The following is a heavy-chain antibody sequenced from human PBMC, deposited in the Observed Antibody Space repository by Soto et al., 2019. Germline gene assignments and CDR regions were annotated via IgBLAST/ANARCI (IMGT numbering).Heavy chain of an antibody. V-gene: IGHV1-46*01. CDR1: GYTFSGYY. D-gene: IGHD3-10*01. J-gene: IGHJ6*02. Sequence: GASVKVSFKPSGYTFSGYYVHWVRQAPGQGLEWMGVFKPTGGGSTSYAQRFQGRVTVTRDTSTSTVYMELGSLRFDDTAVYFRASDYGSGVEMDVWGQGTRVTVSS. CDR2: FKPTGGGST. CDR3: ASDYGSGVEMDV.